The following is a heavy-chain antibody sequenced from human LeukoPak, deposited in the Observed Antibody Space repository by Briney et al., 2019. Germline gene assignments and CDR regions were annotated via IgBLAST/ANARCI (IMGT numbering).Heavy chain of an antibody. J-gene: IGHJ3*02. CDR2: IYYSGST. D-gene: IGHD3-22*01. CDR1: GGSISSGDYY. V-gene: IGHV4-30-4*08. CDR3: ATHSSGYDSGNDAFDI. Sequence: SQTLSLTCTVSGGSISSGDYYWRWIRQPPGKRLEWIGYIYYSGSTYYNPSLKSRVTISVDTSNNRFSLKLSSVTAADTAVYYCATHSSGYDSGNDAFDIWGQGTMVTVSS.